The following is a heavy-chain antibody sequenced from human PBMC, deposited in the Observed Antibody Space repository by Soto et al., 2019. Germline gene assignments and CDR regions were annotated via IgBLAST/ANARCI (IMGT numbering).Heavy chain of an antibody. CDR2: IYYSGST. V-gene: IGHV4-31*03. CDR1: GGSISSGGYY. J-gene: IGHJ6*02. Sequence: CTVSGGSISSGGYYWSWIRQHPGKGLEWIGYIYYSGSTYYNPSLKSRVTISVDTSKNQFSLKLSSVTAADTAVYYCARDPVPAAGTNYYYYYGMDVWGQGTTVTVSS. CDR3: ARDPVPAAGTNYYYYYGMDV. D-gene: IGHD2-2*01.